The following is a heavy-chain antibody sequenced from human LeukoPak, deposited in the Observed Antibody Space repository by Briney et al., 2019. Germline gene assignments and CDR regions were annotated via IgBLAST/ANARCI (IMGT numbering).Heavy chain of an antibody. CDR3: ARKDIPIGYGLLDY. D-gene: IGHD2-15*01. V-gene: IGHV1-8*03. CDR1: GYSFTIYD. J-gene: IGHJ4*02. Sequence: ASVKVSCKASGYSFTIYDINWVRQATGQGLEWMGWMNPTSGKTGYAQKFQGRVTITRNTSTSTAYMELSSLRSEDTAVYYCARKDIPIGYGLLDYWGQGPLVPVSP. CDR2: MNPTSGKT.